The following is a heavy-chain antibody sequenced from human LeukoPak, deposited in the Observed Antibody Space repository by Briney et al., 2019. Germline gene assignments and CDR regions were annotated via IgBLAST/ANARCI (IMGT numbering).Heavy chain of an antibody. J-gene: IGHJ4*02. D-gene: IGHD3-16*01. CDR3: VRDNYGVDY. CDR2: INSDGSST. Sequence: GGSLRLXCAASGFTFSTYWMQWVRQAPGKELVWVSHINSDGSSTTYADSVKGRFTTSRDNAKNTLYLQMNSLRAEDTAVYYCVRDNYGVDYWGQGTLVTVSS. CDR1: GFTFSTYW. V-gene: IGHV3-74*03.